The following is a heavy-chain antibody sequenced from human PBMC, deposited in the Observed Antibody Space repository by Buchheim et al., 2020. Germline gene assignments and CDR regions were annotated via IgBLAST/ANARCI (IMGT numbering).Heavy chain of an antibody. CDR1: GFTFRDFV. D-gene: IGHD1-14*01. CDR2: TSFKETTD. V-gene: IGHV3-30*04. Sequence: QVYLVESGGGVVQPGASLRLSCGVSGFTFRDFVFHWVRQTPGKGLEWLAVTSFKETTDYYADSVRGRFSVSRDTSNNTVSLLMNSLTTEDTAVYFCAGGANQYCFDYWGQGTL. CDR3: AGGANQYCFDY. J-gene: IGHJ4*02.